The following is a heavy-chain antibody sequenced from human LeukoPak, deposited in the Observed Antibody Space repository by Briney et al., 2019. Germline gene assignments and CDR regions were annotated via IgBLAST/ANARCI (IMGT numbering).Heavy chain of an antibody. D-gene: IGHD5-18*01. J-gene: IGHJ4*01. V-gene: IGHV1-2*06. CDR1: GYTLTVYY. CDR2: INPNSGDT. Sequence: ASVKVSCKASGYTLTVYYIHWVRQAPGQGLEWMGRINPNSGDTNFAQKFQGRVTMTSDTSISTAYMDLSGLRPDDTAVYYCAREGSGYTYGRGSYFDYWGHGILVTVSS. CDR3: AREGSGYTYGRGSYFDY.